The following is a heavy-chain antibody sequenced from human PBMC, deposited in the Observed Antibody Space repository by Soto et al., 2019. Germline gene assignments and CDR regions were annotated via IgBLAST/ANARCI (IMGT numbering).Heavy chain of an antibody. V-gene: IGHV3-33*08. CDR3: ARGVPLYSSGWESNWFDP. CDR2: IWYDGSNK. D-gene: IGHD6-19*01. Sequence: PGGSLRLSCAASGFTFSSYGMHWVRQAPGKGLEWVAVIWYDGSNKYYADSVKGRFTISRDNSKNTLYLQMNSLRAEDTAVYYCARGVPLYSSGWESNWFDPWGQGTLVTVSS. CDR1: GFTFSSYG. J-gene: IGHJ5*02.